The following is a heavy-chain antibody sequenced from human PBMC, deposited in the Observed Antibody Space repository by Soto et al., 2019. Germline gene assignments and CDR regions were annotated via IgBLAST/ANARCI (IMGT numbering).Heavy chain of an antibody. V-gene: IGHV5-51*03. CDR1: GYSFTSYW. CDR2: IYPGDSDT. J-gene: IGHJ6*02. Sequence: EVQLVQSGAEVKKPGESLQISCKGSGYSFTSYWIGWVRQMPGKGLEWMGLIYPGDSDTRYSPSFQGQVTISADKSISTAYLQWSSRKASDSAMYYCARAMVRGKNYYGVDVWGQGTTVTVSS. D-gene: IGHD3-10*01. CDR3: ARAMVRGKNYYGVDV.